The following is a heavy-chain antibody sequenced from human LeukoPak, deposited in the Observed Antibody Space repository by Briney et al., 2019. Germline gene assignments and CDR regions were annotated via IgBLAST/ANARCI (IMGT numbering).Heavy chain of an antibody. Sequence: QAGGSLRLSCAASGFIFSTYGMNWVRQAPGKGLEWVSFISSSSSIINYADSVKGRFTISRDNAKNSLHLQMNSLRAEDTAVYYCSRGTGDQRAFDIWGQGTPVTVSS. V-gene: IGHV3-48*01. D-gene: IGHD2-21*01. CDR1: GFIFSTYG. CDR2: ISSSSSII. CDR3: SRGTGDQRAFDI. J-gene: IGHJ3*02.